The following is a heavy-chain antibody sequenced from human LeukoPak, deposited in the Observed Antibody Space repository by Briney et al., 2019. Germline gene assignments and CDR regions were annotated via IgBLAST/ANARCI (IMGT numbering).Heavy chain of an antibody. CDR2: VNPNSGGT. CDR3: ARGRLSERREVDAFDI. V-gene: IGHV1-2*02. Sequence: ASVTVSCKASGYTFTGYYMHWVRQAPGQGLEWMGWVNPNSGGTNYAQKFQGRVTMTRDTSISTAYMELSRLRSDDTAVYYCARGRLSERREVDAFDIWGQGTMVTVSS. CDR1: GYTFTGYY. D-gene: IGHD6-25*01. J-gene: IGHJ3*02.